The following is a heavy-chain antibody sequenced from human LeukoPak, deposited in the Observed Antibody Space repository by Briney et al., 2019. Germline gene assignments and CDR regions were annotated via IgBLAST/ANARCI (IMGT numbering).Heavy chain of an antibody. V-gene: IGHV3-30*02. J-gene: IGHJ6*03. CDR1: GFTFSTHA. Sequence: GGSLRLSCAASGFTFSTHAMTWVRQAPGKGLEWVSFIRYDGSNKYYADSVKGRFTISRDISRNTLYLQMNSLRAEDTAVYYCAKDTIKVTTIRRVPHYMDVWGKGTTVTISS. CDR2: IRYDGSNK. CDR3: AKDTIKVTTIRRVPHYMDV. D-gene: IGHD5-12*01.